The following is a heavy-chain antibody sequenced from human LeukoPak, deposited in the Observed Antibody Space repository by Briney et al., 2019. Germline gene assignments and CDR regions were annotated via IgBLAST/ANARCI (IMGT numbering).Heavy chain of an antibody. CDR3: ANPYI. Sequence: GFLRLPCVASGFPFRSHNLNLVRQAPGKGLEWVSSITSSSGNIYYADSVKGRFTISRDNAKNSLYLQMNSLRAEDTAVCYCANPYIWGQGTMVTVSS. J-gene: IGHJ3*02. CDR2: ITSSSGNI. CDR1: GFPFRSHN. D-gene: IGHD1-14*01. V-gene: IGHV3-21*01.